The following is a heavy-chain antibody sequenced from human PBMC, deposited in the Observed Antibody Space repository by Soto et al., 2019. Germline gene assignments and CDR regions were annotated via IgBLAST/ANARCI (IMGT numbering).Heavy chain of an antibody. CDR3: ARRYGAAADF. J-gene: IGHJ4*02. CDR1: GGSISSYY. Sequence: QVQLQESGPGLVKPSETLSLICTVSGGSISSYYWNWIRQPPGKGLEWIGYIYYSGSTNYNPSLKSRVTISVDTSKNQFSLKLSSVTAADTAVYYCARRYGAAADFWGQGILVTVSS. V-gene: IGHV4-59*08. CDR2: IYYSGST. D-gene: IGHD6-13*01.